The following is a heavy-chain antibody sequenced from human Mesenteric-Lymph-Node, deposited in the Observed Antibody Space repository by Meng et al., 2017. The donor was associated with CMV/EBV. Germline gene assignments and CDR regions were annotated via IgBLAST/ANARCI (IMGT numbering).Heavy chain of an antibody. Sequence: GGSLRLSCAASGFTFSSYWMHWVRQTPGKGLVWVSRISGDGSSSIYADSVEGRFTISRDNAKNTLYLQMNSLRVDDSAVYYCARHAPPEDNWGQGTLVTVSS. J-gene: IGHJ4*02. CDR3: ARHAPPEDN. CDR1: GFTFSSYW. V-gene: IGHV3-74*01. D-gene: IGHD2-15*01. CDR2: ISGDGSSS.